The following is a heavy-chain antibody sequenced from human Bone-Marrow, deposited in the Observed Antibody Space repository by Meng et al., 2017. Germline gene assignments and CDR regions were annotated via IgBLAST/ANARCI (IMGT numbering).Heavy chain of an antibody. V-gene: IGHV1-2*02. CDR1: GYTFTTYD. Sequence: ASVKVSCKASGYTFTTYDINWVRQATGQGPEWMGWMNPNSGGTNYAQKFQGRVTMTRDTSISTAYMELSRLRSDDTAVYYCARGYSSGWYRAPWGQGTLVTVSS. D-gene: IGHD6-19*01. CDR3: ARGYSSGWYRAP. CDR2: MNPNSGGT. J-gene: IGHJ5*02.